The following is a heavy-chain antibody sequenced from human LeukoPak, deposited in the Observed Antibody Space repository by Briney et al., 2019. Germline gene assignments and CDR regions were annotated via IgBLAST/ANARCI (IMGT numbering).Heavy chain of an antibody. D-gene: IGHD4-23*01. CDR2: INPNSGGT. CDR3: ARAVDYGGAYYYYYYVDV. J-gene: IGHJ6*03. CDR1: GYTFTSYG. V-gene: IGHV1-2*02. Sequence: ASVKVSCKASGYTFTSYGISWVRQAPGQGLEWMGWINPNSGGTNYAQKFQGRVTMTRDTSISTAYMELSRLTSDDTAVYYCARAVDYGGAYYYYYYVDVWGEGTTVTVSS.